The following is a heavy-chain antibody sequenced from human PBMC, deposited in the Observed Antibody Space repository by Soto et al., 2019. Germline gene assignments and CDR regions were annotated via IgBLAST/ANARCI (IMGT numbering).Heavy chain of an antibody. Sequence: LQLQESGSGLVKPSQTLSLTCAVSGGSISSGGYSWSWIRQPPGKGLEWIGYIYHSGSTYYNPSLKSRVTILLDRSTNQCSLKLSSVTASDTAVYYCARINFDYYDSSGYSRWFDPWGQGTLVTVSS. V-gene: IGHV4-30-2*01. J-gene: IGHJ5*02. CDR2: IYHSGST. CDR3: ARINFDYYDSSGYSRWFDP. D-gene: IGHD3-22*01. CDR1: GGSISSGGYS.